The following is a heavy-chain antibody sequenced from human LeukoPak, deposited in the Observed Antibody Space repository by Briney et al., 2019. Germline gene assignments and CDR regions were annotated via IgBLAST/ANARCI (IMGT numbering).Heavy chain of an antibody. D-gene: IGHD2-2*01. Sequence: SETLSLTCTVSGGSISSYYWGWIRQPPGKGLEWIGSIYYSGSTNYKPSLKSRVTISVDTSKNQFSLKLSSVTAADTAVYYCATLYCSRTSCYLLPDYWGQGTLVTVSS. CDR3: ATLYCSRTSCYLLPDY. J-gene: IGHJ4*02. V-gene: IGHV4-39*01. CDR2: IYYSGST. CDR1: GGSISSYY.